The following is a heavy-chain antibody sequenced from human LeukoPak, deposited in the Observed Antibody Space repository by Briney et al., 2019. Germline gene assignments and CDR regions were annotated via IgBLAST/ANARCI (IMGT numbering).Heavy chain of an antibody. V-gene: IGHV3-23*01. CDR1: AFTFSTYP. J-gene: IGHJ5*02. D-gene: IGHD3-10*01. CDR2: ISGVGGGT. CDR3: AKGGSYYTSSWFDP. Sequence: PGGSLRLSCAASAFTFSTYPMSWVRQAPGKGLEWVSAISGVGGGTFYADSVKGRFTISRDNSKNTLYLEMNSLRAEDTAVYYCAKGGSYYTSSWFDPWGQGTLVTVSS.